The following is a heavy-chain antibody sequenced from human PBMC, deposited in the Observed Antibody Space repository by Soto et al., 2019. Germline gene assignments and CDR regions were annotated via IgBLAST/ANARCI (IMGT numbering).Heavy chain of an antibody. J-gene: IGHJ4*02. CDR1: GGTFSSYT. Sequence: SVKVSCKASGGTFSSYTISWVRQAPGQGLEWMGRIIPILGIANYAQKFQGRVTITADKSTSTAYMELSSLRTEDTAVYYCARLDSSGWYGVDYWGQGTLVTVSS. CDR2: IIPILGIA. CDR3: ARLDSSGWYGVDY. V-gene: IGHV1-69*02. D-gene: IGHD6-19*01.